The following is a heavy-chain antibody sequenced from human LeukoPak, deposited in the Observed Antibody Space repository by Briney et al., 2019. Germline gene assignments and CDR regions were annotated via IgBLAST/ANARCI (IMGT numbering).Heavy chain of an antibody. Sequence: ASVKVSCKASGYTFTGYYMHWVRQAPGQGLEWMGWINPNSGGTNYAQKFQGRVTMTRDASISTAYMELSRLRSDDTAVYYCARHPRDYYYDSSAYSPDFDYWGQGTLVTVSS. D-gene: IGHD3-22*01. J-gene: IGHJ4*02. CDR3: ARHPRDYYYDSSAYSPDFDY. CDR1: GYTFTGYY. V-gene: IGHV1-2*02. CDR2: INPNSGGT.